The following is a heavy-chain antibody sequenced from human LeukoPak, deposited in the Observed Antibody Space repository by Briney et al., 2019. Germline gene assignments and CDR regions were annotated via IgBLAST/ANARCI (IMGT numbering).Heavy chain of an antibody. Sequence: GGSLRLSCAASGFTFSSYGMRWVRQAPGKGLEWVSAISGSGGSTYYADSVKGRFTISRDNSKNTLYLQMHSLRAEDTAVYYCASGSMGYYGSGSSPLYYFDYWGQGTLVTVSS. D-gene: IGHD3-10*01. V-gene: IGHV3-23*01. CDR1: GFTFSSYG. CDR2: ISGSGGST. J-gene: IGHJ4*02. CDR3: ASGSMGYYGSGSSPLYYFDY.